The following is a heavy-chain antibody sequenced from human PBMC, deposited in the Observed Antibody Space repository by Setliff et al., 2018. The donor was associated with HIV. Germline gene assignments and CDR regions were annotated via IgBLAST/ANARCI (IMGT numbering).Heavy chain of an antibody. CDR2: IIPIFGTA. Sequence: SVKVSCKASGGTFSSFAISWVRQAPGQGLEWMGGIIPIFGTANYAQKFQGRVTITADEFTSTAYMELSSLRSEDTAVYYCATVQYSYGFFDYWGQGTLVTVSS. V-gene: IGHV1-69*13. J-gene: IGHJ4*02. CDR3: ATVQYSYGFFDY. CDR1: GGTFSSFA. D-gene: IGHD5-18*01.